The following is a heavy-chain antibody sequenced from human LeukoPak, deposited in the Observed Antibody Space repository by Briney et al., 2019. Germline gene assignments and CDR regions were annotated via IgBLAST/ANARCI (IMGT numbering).Heavy chain of an antibody. V-gene: IGHV1-69*05. CDR1: GGTFSSYA. CDR2: IIPIFGTA. D-gene: IGHD5-18*01. Sequence: GASVKVSCKASGGTFSSYAISWVRQAPGQGLEWMGRIIPIFGTANYAQKFQGRVTITTDESTSTAYMELSSLRSEDTAVYYCARDPFTLPAIVYAFDIWGQGTMVTVSS. CDR3: ARDPFTLPAIVYAFDI. J-gene: IGHJ3*02.